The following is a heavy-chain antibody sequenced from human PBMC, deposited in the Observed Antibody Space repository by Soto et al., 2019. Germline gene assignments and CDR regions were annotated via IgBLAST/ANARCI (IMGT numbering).Heavy chain of an antibody. J-gene: IGHJ4*02. Sequence: PGWSLRLSCQASGFNFDNYGMHLVRQAPGKGLEWVAFITYDGSFQYYADSVKGRFTISRDNSKNTLSLHLNTLKPEDTAVYHCAKDRVGGTFYTPLAFWGKGTLVTVSS. D-gene: IGHD1-7*01. V-gene: IGHV3-30*18. CDR3: AKDRVGGTFYTPLAF. CDR1: GFNFDNYG. CDR2: ITYDGSFQ.